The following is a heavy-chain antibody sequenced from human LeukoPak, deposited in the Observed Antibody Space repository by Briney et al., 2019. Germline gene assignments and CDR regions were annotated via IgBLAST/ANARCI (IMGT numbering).Heavy chain of an antibody. CDR3: TTPGIDYSFY. V-gene: IGHV3-23*01. CDR1: GFTFSSYA. CDR2: INGGGVNT. J-gene: IGHJ4*02. D-gene: IGHD3-10*01. Sequence: PGGSLRLSCAASGFTFSSYAMSWVRQAPGKGLEWVSTINGGGVNTHYADSVGGRFTISRDNSKNTLFLQMNSLRDEDTAVYYCTTPGIDYSFYWGQGTLVTVSS.